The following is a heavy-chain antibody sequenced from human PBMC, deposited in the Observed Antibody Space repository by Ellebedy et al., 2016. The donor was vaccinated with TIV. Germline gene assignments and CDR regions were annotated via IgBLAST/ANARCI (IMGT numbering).Heavy chain of an antibody. CDR1: GGSISSYY. CDR3: ARTQDAFDI. Sequence: SETLSLTCTVSGGSISSYYWSWIRQPPGKGLEWIGYIYYSGSTNYNPSLKSRVTISVDTSKNQFSLKLSSVTAADTAVYYCARTQDAFDIWGQGTMVTVSS. CDR2: IYYSGST. V-gene: IGHV4-59*01. J-gene: IGHJ3*02.